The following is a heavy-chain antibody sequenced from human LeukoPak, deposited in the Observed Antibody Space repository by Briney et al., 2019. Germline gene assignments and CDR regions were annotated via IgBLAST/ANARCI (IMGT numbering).Heavy chain of an antibody. D-gene: IGHD4-17*01. Sequence: SETLSLTCTVSGGSISSYYGSWLRQPPGKGLEWIGYIYYSGSTNYNPSLKSRATISVDTSKNQFSLKLSSVTAADTAVYYCARNGYNDYGDFDAFDIWGQGTMVTVSS. CDR1: GGSISSYY. CDR3: ARNGYNDYGDFDAFDI. CDR2: IYYSGST. J-gene: IGHJ3*02. V-gene: IGHV4-59*01.